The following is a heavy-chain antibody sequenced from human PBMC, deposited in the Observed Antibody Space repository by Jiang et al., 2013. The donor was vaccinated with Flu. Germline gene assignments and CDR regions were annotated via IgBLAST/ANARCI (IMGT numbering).Heavy chain of an antibody. CDR3: AIGIFGESLGF. CDR1: GGSFNSDSYY. D-gene: IGHD3-10*01. J-gene: IGHJ5*01. CDR2: ISYGGSA. Sequence: GSGLVKPSETLSLTCTVSGGSFNSDSYYWSWIRQPPGKGLEWIGYISYGGSANYNPSLRSRVTISVDTSKNQFSLKLTSVTAADTAVYYCAIGIFGESLGFWGHGTLVTVS. V-gene: IGHV4-61*01.